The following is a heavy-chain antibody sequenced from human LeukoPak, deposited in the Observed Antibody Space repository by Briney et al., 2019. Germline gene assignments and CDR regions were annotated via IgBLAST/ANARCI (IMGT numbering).Heavy chain of an antibody. V-gene: IGHV4-31*03. CDR3: ASFGIVATMLEPSNDY. D-gene: IGHD5-12*01. J-gene: IGHJ4*02. Sequence: SETLSLTCTVSGGSISSGGYYWSWIRQHPGKGLEWIGYVYYSGSTYYNPSLKSRVTISVDTSKNQFSLKLSSVTAADTAVYYCASFGIVATMLEPSNDYWGQGTLVTVSS. CDR2: VYYSGST. CDR1: GGSISSGGYY.